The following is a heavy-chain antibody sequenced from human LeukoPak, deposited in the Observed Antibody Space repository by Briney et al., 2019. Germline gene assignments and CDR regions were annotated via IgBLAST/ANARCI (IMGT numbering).Heavy chain of an antibody. J-gene: IGHJ6*03. V-gene: IGHV1-18*01. D-gene: IGHD2-2*01. Sequence: ASVKVSCKASGYTFTSYGISWVRQAPGQGLEWMGWISASNGNTNYAQKLQGRVTMTTDTSTSTAYMELRSLRSDDTAVYYCASLYCSSTSCQGADYYYYYMDVWGKGTTVTVSS. CDR2: ISASNGNT. CDR3: ASLYCSSTSCQGADYYYYYMDV. CDR1: GYTFTSYG.